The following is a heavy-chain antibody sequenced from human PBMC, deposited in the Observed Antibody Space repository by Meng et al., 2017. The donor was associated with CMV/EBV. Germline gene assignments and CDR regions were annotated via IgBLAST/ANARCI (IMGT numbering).Heavy chain of an antibody. V-gene: IGHV2-70*20. CDR2: IDWDDDK. Sequence: SGPTLVKPPQTLTLTCTFSGFSLSTSGMCVSWVRQPPGKALEWLALIDWDDDKYYSTSLKTRPTISKDTSKNQVVLTMTNMDPVDTATYYCARAREGTIAAAGTGRNNYYYYYGMDVWGQGTTVTVSS. CDR3: ARAREGTIAAAGTGRNNYYYYYGMDV. CDR1: GFSLSTSGMC. J-gene: IGHJ6*02. D-gene: IGHD6-13*01.